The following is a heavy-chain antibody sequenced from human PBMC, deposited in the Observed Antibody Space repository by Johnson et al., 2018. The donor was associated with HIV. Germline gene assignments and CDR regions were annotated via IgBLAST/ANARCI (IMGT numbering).Heavy chain of an antibody. D-gene: IGHD7-27*01. CDR2: ISYDGSNK. CDR1: GFTFSSYG. V-gene: IGHV3-33*05. J-gene: IGHJ3*02. Sequence: QVQLVESGGGVVQPGRSLRLSCVASGFTFSSYGMHWVRQAPGQGLEWVAVISYDGSNKYYADSVKGRFTISRDNSKNTLYLQMTSLRAEDTAVYYCAKDLGTGDDAFDIWGQGTMVTVSS. CDR3: AKDLGTGDDAFDI.